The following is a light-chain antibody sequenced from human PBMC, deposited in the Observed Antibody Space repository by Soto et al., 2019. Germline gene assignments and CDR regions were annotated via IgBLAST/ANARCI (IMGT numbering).Light chain of an antibody. CDR3: CSYAGSRTLV. V-gene: IGLV2-23*01. Sequence: QSALTQPASVSGSPGQSITISCTGTSSDVGSYNLVSWYQQYPGKAPKLMIYEGSKRPSGVSNRFSGSKSGNTASLTISGLQAEDEADYYCCSYAGSRTLVFGGGTQLTVL. J-gene: IGLJ2*01. CDR2: EGS. CDR1: SSDVGSYNL.